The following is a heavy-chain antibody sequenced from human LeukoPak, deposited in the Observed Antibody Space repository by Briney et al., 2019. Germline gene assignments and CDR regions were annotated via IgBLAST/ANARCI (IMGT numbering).Heavy chain of an antibody. J-gene: IGHJ6*02. V-gene: IGHV3-48*03. Sequence: GGSLRLSCAASGFTLSSYEMNWVRQAPGKGLEWVSYISSSGSTIYYAASVKGRFTISRDNAKNSLYLQMNSLRAEDTAVYYCARVSGWYGMDVWGQGTTVTVSS. CDR2: ISSSGSTI. D-gene: IGHD6-19*01. CDR1: GFTLSSYE. CDR3: ARVSGWYGMDV.